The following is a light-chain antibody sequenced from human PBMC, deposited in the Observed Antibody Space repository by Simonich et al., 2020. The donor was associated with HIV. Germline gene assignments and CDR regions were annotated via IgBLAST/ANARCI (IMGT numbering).Light chain of an antibody. V-gene: IGKV3-11*01. J-gene: IGKJ4*01. Sequence: EIVLTQSPATLSLSPGERATLSSRASQSVSSYLACYQQKPDPAPRLLIYDASNRAICIPSRCSGSGSGTDFTFTSSSLEPEDFAVYYCQQRSNWPPSLTFGGGTKVEIK. CDR3: QQRSNWPPSLT. CDR2: DAS. CDR1: QSVSSY.